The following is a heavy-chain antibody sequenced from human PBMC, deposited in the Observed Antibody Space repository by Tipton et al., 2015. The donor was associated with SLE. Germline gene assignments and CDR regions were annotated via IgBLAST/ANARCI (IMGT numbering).Heavy chain of an antibody. CDR3: ARARFRDFFDY. V-gene: IGHV3-53*05. J-gene: IGHJ4*02. CDR1: GFTVANNY. CDR2: IYSGGRT. Sequence: SLRLSCAASGFTVANNYMSWVRQAPGKGLEWVSVIYSGGRTYYTDSVKGRFTISKDNSKNTLYLQMNSLRAEDTAVYYCARARFRDFFDYWGQGTLVTVSS. D-gene: IGHD3-10*01.